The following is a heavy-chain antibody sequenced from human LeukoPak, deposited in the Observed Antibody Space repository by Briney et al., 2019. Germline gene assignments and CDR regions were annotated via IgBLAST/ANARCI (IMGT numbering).Heavy chain of an antibody. CDR3: AKASSVAGTPNFDY. D-gene: IGHD6-19*01. V-gene: IGHV3-23*01. Sequence: PGGSLRLSCAASGFTFSSYAMTWVRQAPGKGLEWVSTIGGSGYSTYYADSVKGRFTISRDNSKDTLYLEMNSLRAEDTAIYYCAKASSVAGTPNFDYWGQGTLVTVST. J-gene: IGHJ4*02. CDR1: GFTFSSYA. CDR2: IGGSGYST.